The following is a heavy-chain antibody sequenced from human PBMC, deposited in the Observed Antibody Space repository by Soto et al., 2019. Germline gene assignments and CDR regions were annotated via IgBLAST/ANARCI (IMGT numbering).Heavy chain of an antibody. CDR2: ISSSSSYI. J-gene: IGHJ4*02. CDR1: GFTFSSYS. D-gene: IGHD6-6*01. CDR3: ASNGRYSSSSDLDY. V-gene: IGHV3-21*01. Sequence: GGSLRLSCAASGFTFSSYSMNWVRQAPGKGLEWVSSISSSSSYIYYADSVKGRFTISRDNAKNSLYLQMNSLRAEDTALYYCASNGRYSSSSDLDYWGQGTLVTVSS.